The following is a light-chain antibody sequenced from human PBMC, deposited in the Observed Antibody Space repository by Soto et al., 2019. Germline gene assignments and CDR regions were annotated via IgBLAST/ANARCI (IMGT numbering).Light chain of an antibody. J-gene: IGKJ3*01. V-gene: IGKV1-27*01. CDR2: AAS. CDR1: QSINNY. Sequence: DIQMTQSPSSLSASVGDRVTIACRASQSINNYLAWYQQRPGKVPRLLIYAASTLHSDVPSRFSGSGFGTDFTLTISSLQPEDVATYYCQRYHRALLTFGPGTKVNVK. CDR3: QRYHRALLT.